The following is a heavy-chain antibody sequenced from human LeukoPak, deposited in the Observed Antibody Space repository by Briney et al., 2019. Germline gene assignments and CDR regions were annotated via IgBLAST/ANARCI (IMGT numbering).Heavy chain of an antibody. CDR3: ARDPVEWELLLDY. D-gene: IGHD1-26*01. J-gene: IGHJ4*02. V-gene: IGHV1-8*02. Sequence: ASVKVSCKASGGTFSSYAISWVRQAPGQGLEWMGWMNPNSGNTGYAQKFQGRVTMTRNTSISTAYMELNSLRVEDTAVYYCARDPVEWELLLDYWGQGTLVTVSS. CDR2: MNPNSGNT. CDR1: GGTFSSYA.